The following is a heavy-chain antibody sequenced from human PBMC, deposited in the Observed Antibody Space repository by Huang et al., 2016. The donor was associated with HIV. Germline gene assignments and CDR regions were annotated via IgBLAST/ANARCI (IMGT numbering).Heavy chain of an antibody. CDR3: AKRGGAWGSPYAFDL. CDR2: IIPRFGTR. CDR1: GGSFNNFG. Sequence: QVQLVQSGAEVRKPGSSVKVSCRASGGSFNNFGINWVRQAPGQGLAWMGGIIPRFGTRNDAQRFKDRVTITADGTTGVVHLEVTSLRSDDTAVYFCAKRGGAWGSPYAFDLWGPGTMVTVSS. V-gene: IGHV1-69*13. J-gene: IGHJ3*01. D-gene: IGHD3-16*01.